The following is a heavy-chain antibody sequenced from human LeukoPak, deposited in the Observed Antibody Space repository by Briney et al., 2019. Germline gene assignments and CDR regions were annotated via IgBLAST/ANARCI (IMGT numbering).Heavy chain of an antibody. CDR2: VGISSGNT. Sequence: GGSLRLSCAASGFTFSDYSMNWVRQAPGKGLEGISYVGISSGNTKYADSVKGRFTISGDSAKNSVFLQMNSLRVEDTAVYYCARDHRYAFDNWGQGTLVTVYS. D-gene: IGHD5-12*01. CDR3: ARDHRYAFDN. V-gene: IGHV3-48*04. J-gene: IGHJ4*02. CDR1: GFTFSDYS.